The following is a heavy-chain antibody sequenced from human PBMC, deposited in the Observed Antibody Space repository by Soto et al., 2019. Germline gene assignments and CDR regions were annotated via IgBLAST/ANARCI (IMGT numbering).Heavy chain of an antibody. CDR3: ARDFSHDFWSGYYNPGMDV. D-gene: IGHD3-3*01. V-gene: IGHV3-66*01. J-gene: IGHJ6*03. CDR1: GFTVSSNY. CDR2: IYSGGST. Sequence: PGGSMRLSCAASGFTVSSNYMSWVRQAPGKGLEWVSVIYSGGSTYYADSVKGRFTISRDNSKNTLYLQMNSLRAEDTAVYYCARDFSHDFWSGYYNPGMDVWGKGTTVTVSS.